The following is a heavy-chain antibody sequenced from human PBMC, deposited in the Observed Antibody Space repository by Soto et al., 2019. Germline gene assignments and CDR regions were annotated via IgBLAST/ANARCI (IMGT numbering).Heavy chain of an antibody. Sequence: QVQLVQSGAEVKKPGASVKVSCKASGYTFTSYAMHWVRQAPGQRLEWMGWINAGNGNTKYSQKFQGRVTITRVTSASTAYMELSSLRSEDTAVYYCARGYGGPASWFDPWGQGTLVTVSS. CDR2: INAGNGNT. D-gene: IGHD3-10*01. CDR1: GYTFTSYA. CDR3: ARGYGGPASWFDP. J-gene: IGHJ5*02. V-gene: IGHV1-3*01.